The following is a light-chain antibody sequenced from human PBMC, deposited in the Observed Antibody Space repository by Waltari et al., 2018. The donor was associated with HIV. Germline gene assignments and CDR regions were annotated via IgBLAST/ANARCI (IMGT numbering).Light chain of an antibody. Sequence: SSEVTQDPAVSVALGQTVKITCQGDNLRTDYASWYQQKPGQAPVLVSYGKNKRPAEIPDRFSSSASRNTASLTITGAQAEDEADYYCKTRDRSGNLYVFGTGTTVTVL. CDR1: NLRTDY. V-gene: IGLV3-19*01. J-gene: IGLJ1*01. CDR2: GKN. CDR3: KTRDRSGNLYV.